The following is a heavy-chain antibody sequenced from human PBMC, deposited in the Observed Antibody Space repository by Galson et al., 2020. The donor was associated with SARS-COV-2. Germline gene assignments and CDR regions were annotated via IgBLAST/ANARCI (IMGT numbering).Heavy chain of an antibody. Sequence: GESLKISCAASGFTFSSYSMNWVRQAPGKGLEWVSSISSSSSYIYYADSVKGRFTISRDNAKNSLYLQMNSLRAEDTAVYYCARDQGYYGSGSPNYFDYWCQGTLVTVSS. D-gene: IGHD3-10*01. J-gene: IGHJ4*02. V-gene: IGHV3-21*01. CDR3: ARDQGYYGSGSPNYFDY. CDR2: ISSSSSYI. CDR1: GFTFSSYS.